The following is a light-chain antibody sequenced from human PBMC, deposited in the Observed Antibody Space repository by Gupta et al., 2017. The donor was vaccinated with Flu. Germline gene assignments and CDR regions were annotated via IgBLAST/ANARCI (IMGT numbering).Light chain of an antibody. Sequence: VLTQPSSLSASPGPSASLTCTLRSGIDVGTYKIYWFQQKPGSPPQSPLKYISYADKEQGPGVPSRFSGSKYASATAGTFISSRLESEDDYYYSSMNWNRSTVVFGGGTKLTVL. CDR2: YISYADK. V-gene: IGLV5-45*03. CDR1: SGIDVGTYK. J-gene: IGLJ2*01. CDR3: MNWNRSTVV.